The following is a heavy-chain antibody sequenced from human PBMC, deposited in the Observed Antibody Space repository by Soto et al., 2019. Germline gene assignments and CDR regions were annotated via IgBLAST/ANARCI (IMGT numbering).Heavy chain of an antibody. CDR2: IYHNGNT. Sequence: PSETLSLTCEFFGDSISSSHWWNWVRQPPGKGLEWIGEIYHNGNTNYNPSLKSRVTISVDKSKNQVSLRLSSVTAADTAVYYCAGDRVAVSGTELHYWGQGILVTVSS. D-gene: IGHD6-19*01. V-gene: IGHV4-4*02. CDR3: AGDRVAVSGTELHY. J-gene: IGHJ4*02. CDR1: GDSISSSHW.